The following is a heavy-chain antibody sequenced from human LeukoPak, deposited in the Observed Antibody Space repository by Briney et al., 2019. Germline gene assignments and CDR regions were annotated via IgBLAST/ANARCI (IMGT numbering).Heavy chain of an antibody. CDR1: GGIFNDYG. Sequence: SVKVSCKASGGIFNDYGINWVRQAPGLGLEWMGGVVPVFGTTNYAQRFQGRVSITADESTKTDYMEVSSLRSEDTAVYYCATLGFLGATRFLDNWGQGTLVTVSS. V-gene: IGHV1-69*13. CDR2: VVPVFGTT. J-gene: IGHJ4*02. CDR3: ATLGFLGATRFLDN. D-gene: IGHD1-26*01.